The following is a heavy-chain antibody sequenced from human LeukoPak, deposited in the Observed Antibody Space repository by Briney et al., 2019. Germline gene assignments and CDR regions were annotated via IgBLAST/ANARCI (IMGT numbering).Heavy chain of an antibody. J-gene: IGHJ4*02. CDR3: ATSTVTTYYFDY. CDR1: GFTFSSYA. CDR2: ISGGGGST. Sequence: PGGSLRLSCAASGFTFSSYAMSWVRQAPGKGLEWASVISGGGGSTYYADSVKGRFTISRDNSKNTLYLQMNSLRAEDTAVYHCATSTVTTYYFDYWGRGTLVTVSS. V-gene: IGHV3-23*01. D-gene: IGHD4-17*01.